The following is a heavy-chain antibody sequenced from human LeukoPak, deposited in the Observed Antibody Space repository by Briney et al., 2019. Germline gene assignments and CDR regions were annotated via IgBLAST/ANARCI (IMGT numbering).Heavy chain of an antibody. Sequence: KPSETLSLTCAVYGGSFSGYYWSWIRQPPGKGLEWIGEINHRGSTNYNPSLKSRVTISVDTSKNQFSLKLSSVTAADTAVYYCARAPGYSSSSGGLDPWGQGTLVTVSS. J-gene: IGHJ5*02. D-gene: IGHD6-6*01. CDR3: ARAPGYSSSSGGLDP. CDR2: INHRGST. V-gene: IGHV4-34*01. CDR1: GGSFSGYY.